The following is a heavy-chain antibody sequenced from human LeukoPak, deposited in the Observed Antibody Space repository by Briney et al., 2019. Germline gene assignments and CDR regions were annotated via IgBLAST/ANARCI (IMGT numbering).Heavy chain of an antibody. Sequence: SETLSLTCAVYGGSFSGYLWSWIRQSPGTGLEWIGEINHSRSTNYNPSLKSRVTISVDTSKNHFSLNLSSVTAADAAVYFCARGRYGSGHSPDPPFDYWGQGTLVTVSS. CDR2: INHSRST. V-gene: IGHV4-34*01. D-gene: IGHD3-10*01. CDR1: GGSFSGYL. CDR3: ARGRYGSGHSPDPPFDY. J-gene: IGHJ4*02.